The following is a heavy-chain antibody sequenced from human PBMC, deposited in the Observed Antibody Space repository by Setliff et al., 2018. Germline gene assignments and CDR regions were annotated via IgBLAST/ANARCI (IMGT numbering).Heavy chain of an antibody. Sequence: GGSLRLSCTASGFDFHKAWMSWVRQAPGKGLEWVGRIKSKTDGGTTDYAAPVKGRFTISRDDSKNTLFLQMDSLRAEDTAVYFCARDPGTTSSLFGGLDVWGQGTTVTVSS. V-gene: IGHV3-15*01. CDR1: GFDFHKAW. J-gene: IGHJ6*02. CDR2: IKSKTDGGTT. D-gene: IGHD1-7*01. CDR3: ARDPGTTSSLFGGLDV.